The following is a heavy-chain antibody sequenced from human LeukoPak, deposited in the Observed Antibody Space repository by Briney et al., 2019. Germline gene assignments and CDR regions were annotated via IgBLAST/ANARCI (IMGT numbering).Heavy chain of an antibody. V-gene: IGHV4-59*11. CDR1: GGSMSSHY. J-gene: IGHJ4*02. CDR2: IYSSGST. Sequence: KTSETLSLTCNVSGGSMSSHYWSWIRQPPGKGLEWIGYIYSSGSTNYNPSLKSRVIISIDTSKNQFSLKLSSATATDTAVYYCARGTLAVAGLFDYWGQGTLVTVSS. D-gene: IGHD6-19*01. CDR3: ARGTLAVAGLFDY.